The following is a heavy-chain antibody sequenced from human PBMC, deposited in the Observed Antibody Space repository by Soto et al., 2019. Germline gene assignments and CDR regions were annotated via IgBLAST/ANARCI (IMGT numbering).Heavy chain of an antibody. CDR2: IYYSGST. V-gene: IGHV4-39*01. Sequence: SETLSLTCTVSGGSISSSSYYWGWIRQPPGKGLEWIGSIYYSGSTYYNPSLKSRITISVDTSKNQFSLKLSSVTAADTAVYYCALFLSGTGGAFDIWGQGTMVTVSS. CDR3: ALFLSGTGGAFDI. J-gene: IGHJ3*02. CDR1: GGSISSSSYY. D-gene: IGHD1-26*01.